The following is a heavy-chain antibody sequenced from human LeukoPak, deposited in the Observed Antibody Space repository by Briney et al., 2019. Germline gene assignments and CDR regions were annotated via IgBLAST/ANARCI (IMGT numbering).Heavy chain of an antibody. CDR1: GASINNNF. CDR3: ARHLDYYGSGTYEF. V-gene: IGHV4-59*08. J-gene: IGHJ4*02. Sequence: SETLSLTCTVSGASINNNFWTWIRQPPGKGLEWIGYIYSSGSANYNPSLKSRVIISGDTSKNQISLNLTSVTAADTAVYYCARHLDYYGSGTYEFWGQGTLVTVSS. CDR2: IYSSGSA. D-gene: IGHD3-10*01.